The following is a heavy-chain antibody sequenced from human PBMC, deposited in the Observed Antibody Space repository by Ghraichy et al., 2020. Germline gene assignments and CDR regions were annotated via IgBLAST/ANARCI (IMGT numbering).Heavy chain of an antibody. J-gene: IGHJ4*02. V-gene: IGHV4-31*03. D-gene: IGHD3-9*01. CDR2: IYYSGST. CDR3: ARGDILTGPHFDY. Sequence: SETLSLTCTVSGGSISSGGYYWSWIRQHPGKGLEWIGYIYYSGSTYYNPSLKSRVTISVDTSKNQFSLKLSSVTAADTAVYYCARGDILTGPHFDYWGQGTLVTVSS. CDR1: GGSISSGGYY.